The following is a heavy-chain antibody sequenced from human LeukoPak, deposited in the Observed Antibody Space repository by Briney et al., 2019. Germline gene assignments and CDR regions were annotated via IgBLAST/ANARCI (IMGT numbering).Heavy chain of an antibody. Sequence: PSQTLSLTCTVSGGSISSGSYYWSWIRQPAGKGLEWIGRIYTSGSPNHNPSLKSRVTISVDTSKNQFSLKLSSVTAADTAVYYCARGLLWFLDAFDIWGQGTMVTVSS. CDR1: GGSISSGSYY. V-gene: IGHV4-61*02. J-gene: IGHJ3*02. CDR2: IYTSGSP. CDR3: ARGLLWFLDAFDI. D-gene: IGHD5-18*01.